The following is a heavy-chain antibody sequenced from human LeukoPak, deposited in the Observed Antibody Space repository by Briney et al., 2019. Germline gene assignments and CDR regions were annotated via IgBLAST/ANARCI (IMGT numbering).Heavy chain of an antibody. CDR2: ISRSDSVK. V-gene: IGHV3-48*03. CDR1: GFTVGSYE. CDR3: ARDWLRLGY. D-gene: IGHD5-12*01. J-gene: IGHJ1*01. Sequence: GGSLRLSCAASGFTVGSYEMNWVRQAPGKGLEWISYISRSDSVKFYADSVKGRFTISRDNARNLLHLQMNSLRAEDTGVYYCARDWLRLGYWGQGTLVTVSS.